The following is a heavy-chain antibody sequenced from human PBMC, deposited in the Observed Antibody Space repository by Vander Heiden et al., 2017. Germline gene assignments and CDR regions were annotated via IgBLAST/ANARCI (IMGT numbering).Heavy chain of an antibody. D-gene: IGHD2-8*01. Sequence: EVQLVQSGAEVKKPGESLKISCKGSGYSFTSYWLGWVRQMPGKGLEWMGIIYPGDSDTRYSPSFQGQVTISADKSISTAYLQWSSLKASDTAMYYCARPLIRYCTNGVCYTDDYWGQGTLVTVSS. CDR2: IYPGDSDT. J-gene: IGHJ4*02. CDR3: ARPLIRYCTNGVCYTDDY. CDR1: GYSFTSYW. V-gene: IGHV5-51*01.